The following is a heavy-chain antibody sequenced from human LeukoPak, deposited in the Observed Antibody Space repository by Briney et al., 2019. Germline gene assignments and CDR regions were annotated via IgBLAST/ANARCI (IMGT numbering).Heavy chain of an antibody. V-gene: IGHV7-4-1*02. D-gene: IGHD2-21*02. CDR1: GYTFTSYA. J-gene: IGHJ4*02. CDR3: ARVVGCGGDCYSGISDY. CDR2: INTNTGNP. Sequence: ASVKVSCKASGYTFTSYAMNWVRQAPGQGLEWMGWINTNTGNPTYAQGFTGRFVFSLDTSVSTAYLQISSLKAEDTAVHYCARVVGCGGDCYSGISDYWGQGTLVTVSS.